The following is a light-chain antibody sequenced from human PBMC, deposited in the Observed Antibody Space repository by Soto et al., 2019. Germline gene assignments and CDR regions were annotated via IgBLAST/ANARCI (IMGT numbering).Light chain of an antibody. CDR3: SSYTTISTPV. CDR2: DVS. Sequence: QSALTQPASVSGSPGQSIAISCTGTSSDVGAYNYVSWYQQHPGKAPKLMVYDVSNRPSGVSDRFSGSKSGNTASLTVSGLQPEDEADYYCSSYTTISTPVFGGGTQLTVL. V-gene: IGLV2-14*03. CDR1: SSDVGAYNY. J-gene: IGLJ2*01.